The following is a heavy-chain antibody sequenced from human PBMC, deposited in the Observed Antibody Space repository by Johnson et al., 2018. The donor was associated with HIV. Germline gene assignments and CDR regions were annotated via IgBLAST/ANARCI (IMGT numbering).Heavy chain of an antibody. CDR1: GFTFSSYG. D-gene: IGHD2-15*01. Sequence: QVQLVESGGGVVQPGRSLRLSCAASGFTFSSYGMHWVRQAPGKGLEWVAVIWYDGSNKYYVDSVKGRLTISRDNAKNSLYLQVNSLRAEDTAVYYCAKDGGRLRTDAFDIWGQGTMVTVSS. CDR3: AKDGGRLRTDAFDI. J-gene: IGHJ3*02. V-gene: IGHV3-33*06. CDR2: IWYDGSNK.